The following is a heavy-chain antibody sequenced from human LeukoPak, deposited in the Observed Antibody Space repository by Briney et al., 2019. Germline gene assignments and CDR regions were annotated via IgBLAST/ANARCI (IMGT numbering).Heavy chain of an antibody. Sequence: GESLRLSCVASGFTFSSYAMSWVRQAPGKGLEWVSTISDSGGSTYYEDSVKGRFTISRDNSKNTVYLQMNSLRAEDTAVYFCARFNTADTYYYESSGSYFDYWGQGTLVTVSS. V-gene: IGHV3-23*01. CDR2: ISDSGGST. D-gene: IGHD3-22*01. J-gene: IGHJ4*02. CDR3: ARFNTADTYYYESSGSYFDY. CDR1: GFTFSSYA.